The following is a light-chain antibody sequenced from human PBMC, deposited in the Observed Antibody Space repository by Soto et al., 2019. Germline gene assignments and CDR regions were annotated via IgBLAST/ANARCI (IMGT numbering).Light chain of an antibody. CDR2: WAS. CDR3: QQYYSTPFT. V-gene: IGKV4-1*01. Sequence: DIVMTQSPDSLAVSLGERATINCKSSQSVLYSSNNKNYLAWYQQKPGQPPKLLIYWASTRESGVPDRFSGQRSGNNFPPHISSLQAEDVAVYYCQQYYSTPFTFGPGTKVDIK. J-gene: IGKJ3*01. CDR1: QSVLYSSNNKNY.